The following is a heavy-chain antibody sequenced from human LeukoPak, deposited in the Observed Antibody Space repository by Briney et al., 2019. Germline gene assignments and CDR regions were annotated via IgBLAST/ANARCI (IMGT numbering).Heavy chain of an antibody. CDR2: IYSDGST. V-gene: IGHV3-53*05. D-gene: IGHD1-26*01. Sequence: PGGSLRLSCAASGWAVSTNYLSWVRQAPGKGLEWVSVIYSDGSTYYTDSVKGRFTISRDNSKNTLYLQMNSLRPEDTAVYYCARDQRSESYYPWGWFDPWGQGTLVTVSS. CDR3: ARDQRSESYYPWGWFDP. CDR1: GWAVSTNY. J-gene: IGHJ5*02.